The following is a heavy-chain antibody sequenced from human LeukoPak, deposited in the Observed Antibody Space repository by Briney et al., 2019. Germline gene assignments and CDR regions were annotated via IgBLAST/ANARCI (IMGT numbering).Heavy chain of an antibody. D-gene: IGHD6-13*01. CDR2: ISGSGGST. CDR3: AKGLPGYISSWYYFDY. V-gene: IGHV3-23*01. Sequence: GGSLRLSCAASGFTFSSYAMSWVRQAPGKGLEWVSAISGSGGSTYYADSVKGRFTISRDNSKNTLYLQMNSLRAEETAVYYCAKGLPGYISSWYYFDYWGQGTLVTVSS. CDR1: GFTFSSYA. J-gene: IGHJ4*02.